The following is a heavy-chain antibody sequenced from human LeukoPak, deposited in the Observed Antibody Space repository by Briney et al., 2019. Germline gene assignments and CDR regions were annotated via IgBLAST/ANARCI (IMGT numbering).Heavy chain of an antibody. Sequence: ASVKVSCKASGYTFTSYGITWVRQAPGQGGEWVGWISTYIGNTKYEQKIQGRVTMTTDTSTSTAYMELRSLRPDDTAVYYCARDRMPVTVAGSYYFGMDVWGQGTTVTVSS. CDR2: ISTYIGNT. CDR3: ARDRMPVTVAGSYYFGMDV. CDR1: GYTFTSYG. J-gene: IGHJ6*02. D-gene: IGHD6-19*01. V-gene: IGHV1-18*01.